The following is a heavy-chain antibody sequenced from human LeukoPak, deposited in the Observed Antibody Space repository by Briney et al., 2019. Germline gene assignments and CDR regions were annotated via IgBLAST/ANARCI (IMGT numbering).Heavy chain of an antibody. Sequence: SETLSLTCTVSAGSISSHYWSWIRQPPGKGLEWIGYIYYSGSTNYNPSLKSRVTISVDTSKNQFSLKLSSVTAADTAVYYCASDLRGYSYEEGYYYYYMDVWGKGTTVTVSS. CDR1: AGSISSHY. CDR2: IYYSGST. D-gene: IGHD5-18*01. V-gene: IGHV4-59*11. J-gene: IGHJ6*03. CDR3: ASDLRGYSYEEGYYYYYMDV.